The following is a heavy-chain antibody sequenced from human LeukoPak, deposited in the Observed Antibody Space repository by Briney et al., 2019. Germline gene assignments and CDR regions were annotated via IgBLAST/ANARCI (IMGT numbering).Heavy chain of an antibody. CDR3: ARDAWHDYGDYGLDY. V-gene: IGHV4-59*01. CDR2: IYYSGST. Sequence: SETLSLTCTVSGGSISSYYWSWIRQPPGKGLEWIGYIYYSGSTNYNPSLKSRVTISVDTSKNQFSLKLSSVTAADTAVYYCARDAWHDYGDYGLDYWGQGTLVTVSS. CDR1: GGSISSYY. D-gene: IGHD4-17*01. J-gene: IGHJ4*02.